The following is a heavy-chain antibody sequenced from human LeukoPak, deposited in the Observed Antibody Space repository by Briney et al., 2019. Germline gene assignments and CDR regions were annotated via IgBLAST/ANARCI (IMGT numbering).Heavy chain of an antibody. Sequence: PGGSLRLSCAASGNYWMHWVRQAPGKGLVWVSHINSDGSWTSYADSVKGRFTISKDNAKNTLYLQMNSLRAEDTAIYYCAKDRRGPAAGTWYFESWGQGNLVTVSS. CDR3: AKDRRGPAAGTWYFES. V-gene: IGHV3-74*01. CDR1: GNYW. CDR2: INSDGSWT. D-gene: IGHD6-13*01. J-gene: IGHJ4*02.